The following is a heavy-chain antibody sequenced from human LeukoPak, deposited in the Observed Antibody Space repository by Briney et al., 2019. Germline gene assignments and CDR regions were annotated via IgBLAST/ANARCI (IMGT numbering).Heavy chain of an antibody. CDR1: GSTFTSYW. Sequence: KPGESLQIPCQCPGSTFTSYWIGWVRQLPGKGLEWMGIIYPGDSDTRYSPSFQGQVTISADKTISTAYLQWSSLKASDTAMYYCAIGSGTTGRVAFDPWGQGTLVTVSS. CDR2: IYPGDSDT. D-gene: IGHD1-1*01. J-gene: IGHJ5*02. CDR3: AIGSGTTGRVAFDP. V-gene: IGHV5-51*01.